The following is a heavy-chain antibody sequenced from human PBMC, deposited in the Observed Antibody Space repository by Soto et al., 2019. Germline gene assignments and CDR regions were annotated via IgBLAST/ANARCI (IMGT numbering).Heavy chain of an antibody. V-gene: IGHV1-18*01. CDR1: GYTFTSYG. D-gene: IGHD3-10*01. Sequence: QVQLVQSGAEVKKPGASVKVSCKASGYTFTSYGISWVRQAPGQGLEWVGWISAYNGNTNYAQKLQGRVTMTTDTSTSTAYMELRSLRSDDTAVYYCARDLTMVRGANGEFSYYYYYMDVWGKGTTVTVSS. J-gene: IGHJ6*03. CDR3: ARDLTMVRGANGEFSYYYYYMDV. CDR2: ISAYNGNT.